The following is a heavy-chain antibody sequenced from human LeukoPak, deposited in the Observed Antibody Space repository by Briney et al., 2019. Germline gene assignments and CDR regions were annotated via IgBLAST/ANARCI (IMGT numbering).Heavy chain of an antibody. CDR2: ISYSGST. D-gene: IGHD2-2*01. J-gene: IGHJ6*02. V-gene: IGHV4-61*08. CDR3: ARVRCSSTSCQYPYYYYGMDV. Sequence: PSETLSLTCTVSRGSVSSADYYWTWIRQPPGKGLEWIGYISYSGSTNYNPSLKSRVTISVDTSKNQFSLKLSSVTAADTAVYYCARVRCSSTSCQYPYYYYGMDVWGQGTTVTVSS. CDR1: RGSVSSADYY.